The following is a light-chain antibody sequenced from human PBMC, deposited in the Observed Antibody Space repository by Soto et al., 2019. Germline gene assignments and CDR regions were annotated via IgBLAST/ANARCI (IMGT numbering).Light chain of an antibody. CDR3: MQALQTPPYT. J-gene: IGKJ2*01. V-gene: IGKV2-28*01. CDR1: QSLLHSNGYNS. CDR2: LGS. Sequence: DIVMTQSPLSLPVTPGEPASISCRSSQSLLHSNGYNSLDWYLQKPGQSPQLLIYLGSNRASGVPDRFSGSGSGTDFTLKISRVEAEDVGVYYCMQALQTPPYTFGQGTKVDIK.